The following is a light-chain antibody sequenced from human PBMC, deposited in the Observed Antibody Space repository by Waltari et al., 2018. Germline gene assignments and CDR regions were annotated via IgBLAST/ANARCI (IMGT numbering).Light chain of an antibody. CDR3: QQYNSYKT. CDR1: QSISSW. J-gene: IGKJ4*01. V-gene: IGKV1-5*03. Sequence: DIQMTQSPSTLSASVGDRVTITCRASQSISSWLAWYQQKPGKAPKLLIYKASSLESGVPSRFSGSGSGTEFTLTISSLQPDDFATYYCQQYNSYKTFGGGTK. CDR2: KAS.